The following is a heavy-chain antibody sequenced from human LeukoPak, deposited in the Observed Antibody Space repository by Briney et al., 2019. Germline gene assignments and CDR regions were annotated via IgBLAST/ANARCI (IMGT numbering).Heavy chain of an antibody. V-gene: IGHV3-23*01. J-gene: IGHJ4*02. Sequence: PGGSLRLSCAASGFTFSSYAMSWVRQAPGKGLEWVSAISGSGGSTDYADSVKGRFTISRDNSKNTLYLQMNSLRAEDTAVYYCAKGLYRSGWYGDYWGQGTLVTVPS. CDR3: AKGLYRSGWYGDY. D-gene: IGHD6-19*01. CDR2: ISGSGGST. CDR1: GFTFSSYA.